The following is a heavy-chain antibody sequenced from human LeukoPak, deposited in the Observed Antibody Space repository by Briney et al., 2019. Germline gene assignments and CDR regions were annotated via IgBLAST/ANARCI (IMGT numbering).Heavy chain of an antibody. Sequence: SETLSLTCTVSGGSISSYYWSWIRQPPGKGLEWIGYIYYSGSTNYNPSLKSRVTISVDTSKNQFSLKLSSVTAADTAVYYCARVVGDRMEPYYYYYMDVWGKGTTVTVSS. V-gene: IGHV4-59*01. J-gene: IGHJ6*03. CDR1: GGSISSYY. CDR2: IYYSGST. CDR3: ARVVGDRMEPYYYYYMDV. D-gene: IGHD1-26*01.